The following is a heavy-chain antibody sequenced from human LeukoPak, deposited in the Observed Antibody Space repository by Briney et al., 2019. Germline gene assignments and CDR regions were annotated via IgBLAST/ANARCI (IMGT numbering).Heavy chain of an antibody. J-gene: IGHJ6*03. Sequence: ASVKVSCKASGYTFTSYGISWVRQAPGQGLEWMGWISAYNGNTNYAQKLQGRVTMTTDTSTSTAYMELSSLRSEDTAVYYCARDNVICSSTSCYQDYYYYYMDVWGKGTTVTVSS. CDR1: GYTFTSYG. CDR2: ISAYNGNT. V-gene: IGHV1-18*01. CDR3: ARDNVICSSTSCYQDYYYYYMDV. D-gene: IGHD2-2*01.